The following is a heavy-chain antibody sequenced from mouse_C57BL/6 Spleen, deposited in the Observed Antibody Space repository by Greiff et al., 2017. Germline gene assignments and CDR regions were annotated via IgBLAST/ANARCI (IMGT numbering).Heavy chain of an antibody. Sequence: QVQLQQSGPELVKPGASVKLSCKASGYAFSSSWMHWVKQRPGQGLEWIGRIDPGGGGTKYNGKFKGKATLTADKASSTAYMQLSSLTSEDSAVSFSGSFYYRNWLAYWGQGTLVTVSA. CDR3: GSFYYRNWLAY. D-gene: IGHD2-1*01. CDR2: IDPGGGGT. J-gene: IGHJ3*01. CDR1: GYAFSSSW. V-gene: IGHV1-82*01.